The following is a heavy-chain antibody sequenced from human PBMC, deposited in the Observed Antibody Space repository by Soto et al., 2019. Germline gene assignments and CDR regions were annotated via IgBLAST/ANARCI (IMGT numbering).Heavy chain of an antibody. CDR2: ISYDGGNK. D-gene: IGHD1-20*01. CDR1: GFTFSSYA. V-gene: IGHV3-30-3*01. CDR3: ARAGVRDITRPWASVDY. Sequence: QVQLVASGGGVVQPGRSLRLSCAASGFTFSSYAMHWVRQAPGKGLEWVAVISYDGGNKYYADSVKGRFTISRDNSKNTLYLQMNSVRAEETAVYYCARAGVRDITRPWASVDYWGQGTLVTVSS. J-gene: IGHJ4*02.